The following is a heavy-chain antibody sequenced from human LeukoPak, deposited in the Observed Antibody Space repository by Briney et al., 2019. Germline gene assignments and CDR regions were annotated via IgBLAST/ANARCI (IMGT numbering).Heavy chain of an antibody. CDR2: IIPIFGTA. CDR1: GNSISNYA. D-gene: IGHD3-16*01. J-gene: IGHJ6*02. CDR3: TTRACHAGGCSSSFYYYYGLHF. V-gene: IGHV1-69*13. Sequence: ASVKVSCKASGNSISNYAVSWVRQAPGQGFGWMGRIIPIFGTADYAQKFQGRVTITADQSTSTTYMALSSLKSEDTATYYCTTRACHAGGCSSSFYYYYGLHFWGQGTTVSVSS.